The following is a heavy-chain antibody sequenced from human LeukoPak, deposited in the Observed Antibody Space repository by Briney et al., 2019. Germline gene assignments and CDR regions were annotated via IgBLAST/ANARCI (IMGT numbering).Heavy chain of an antibody. CDR3: ARGKNADKRITIFGVASSNYYYYYYYMDV. D-gene: IGHD3-3*01. J-gene: IGHJ6*03. CDR2: IYHSGST. V-gene: IGHV4-4*02. CDR1: GGSISSSNW. Sequence: SETLSLTCAVSGGSISSSNWWSWVRQPPGKGLEWIGEIYHSGSTNYNPSLKSRVTISVDKSKNQFSLNLSSVTAADTAVYYCARGKNADKRITIFGVASSNYYYYYYYMDVWGKGTTVTVSS.